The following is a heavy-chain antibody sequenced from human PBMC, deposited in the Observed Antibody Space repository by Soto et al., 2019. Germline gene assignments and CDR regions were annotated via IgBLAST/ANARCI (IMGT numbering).Heavy chain of an antibody. J-gene: IGHJ6*02. CDR3: ARDAAEQQDYYYYGMDV. CDR2: IYSGGST. Sequence: PGGSLRLSCAASGFTASSNYMSWVRQAPGKGLEWVSVIYSGGSTYYADSVKGRFTISRDNSKNTLYLQMNSLRAEDTAVYYCARDAAEQQDYYYYGMDVWGQGTTVTVSS. V-gene: IGHV3-66*01. D-gene: IGHD6-13*01. CDR1: GFTASSNY.